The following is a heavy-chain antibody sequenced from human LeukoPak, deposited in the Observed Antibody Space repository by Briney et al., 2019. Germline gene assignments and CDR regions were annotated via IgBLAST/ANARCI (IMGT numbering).Heavy chain of an antibody. CDR3: ARARIGGIVVVPAARDAFDI. Sequence: SQTLSLTCAVYGGSFSGYYWSWIRQPPGKGLEWIGEINHSGSTNYNPSLKSRVTISIDTAKNQFSLKLSSVTAADTAVYYCARARIGGIVVVPAARDAFDIWGQGTMVTVSP. V-gene: IGHV4-34*01. CDR1: GGSFSGYY. J-gene: IGHJ3*02. CDR2: INHSGST. D-gene: IGHD2-2*01.